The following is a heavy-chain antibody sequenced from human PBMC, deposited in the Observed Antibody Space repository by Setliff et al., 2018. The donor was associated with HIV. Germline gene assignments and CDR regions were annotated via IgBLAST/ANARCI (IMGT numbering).Heavy chain of an antibody. D-gene: IGHD3-16*02. CDR1: GFTFSMYE. CDR3: ARVSHFGGLIVD. Sequence: PGGSLRLSCAASGFTFSMYEMNWVRQAPGKGLEWLSYISSSAPITYYADSVKGRFTISRDNAKNSVFLQMNSLRAEDTAVYYCARVSHFGGLIVDWGQGTLVTVSS. J-gene: IGHJ4*02. CDR2: ISSSAPIT. V-gene: IGHV3-48*03.